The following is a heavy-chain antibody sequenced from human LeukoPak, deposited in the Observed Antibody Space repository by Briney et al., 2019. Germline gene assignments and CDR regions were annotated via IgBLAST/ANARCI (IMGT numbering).Heavy chain of an antibody. D-gene: IGHD1-26*01. CDR1: GFTFSNYA. V-gene: IGHV3-30*04. J-gene: IGHJ4*02. CDR2: IFYDGSIQ. CDR3: TKGIVGSTKFDG. Sequence: GGSLRLSCAASGFTFSNYAMHWVRQAPGKGLEWVAVIFYDGSIQYYADSVRGRFTISRDNSKNTVSLQMNSLRAEDTAVYYCTKGIVGSTKFDGWGQGTLVTVSS.